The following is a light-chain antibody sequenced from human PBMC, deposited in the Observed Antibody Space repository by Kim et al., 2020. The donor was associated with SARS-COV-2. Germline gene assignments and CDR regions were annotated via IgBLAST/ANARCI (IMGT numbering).Light chain of an antibody. CDR3: QQYGSSPYT. J-gene: IGKJ2*01. CDR1: QSVSSSY. Sequence: EIVLTQSPGTLSLSPGERATLSCRASQSVSSSYLAWYQQKPGQAPRLLIYDTSIRATGIPDRFSGSGSGTDFTLTISRLEPEDFVVYYCQQYGSSPYTFGQGTKLEI. CDR2: DTS. V-gene: IGKV3-20*01.